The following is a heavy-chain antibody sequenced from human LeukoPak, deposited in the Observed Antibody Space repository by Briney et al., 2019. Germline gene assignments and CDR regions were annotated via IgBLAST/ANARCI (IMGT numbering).Heavy chain of an antibody. J-gene: IGHJ5*02. D-gene: IGHD2-2*01. CDR3: AKGKSRYCSSTSCFSGFDP. V-gene: IGHV3-9*01. Sequence: GRSLRLSCAASGFTFDDYAMHWVRQAPGKGLEWVSGISWNSGSIGYADSVKGRFTISRDNAKNSLYLQMNSLRAEDTALYYCAKGKSRYCSSTSCFSGFDPWGQGTLVTVSS. CDR1: GFTFDDYA. CDR2: ISWNSGSI.